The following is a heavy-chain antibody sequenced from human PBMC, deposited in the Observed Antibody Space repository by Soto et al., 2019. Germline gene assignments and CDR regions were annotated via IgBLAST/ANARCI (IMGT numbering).Heavy chain of an antibody. V-gene: IGHV3-74*01. CDR2: LNTDGGST. J-gene: IGHJ6*02. Sequence: EVQLVVSGGGVVQPGGSLRLSCAASGFTFTNYWMHWVRQAPGKGLVWVSRLNTDGGSTDNADSVKGRFTISRDNAKNTLYLQMNSLRAEDTAVYYCARDGTISRNYGMDVWGQGTTVTVSS. CDR3: ARDGTISRNYGMDV. CDR1: GFTFTNYW.